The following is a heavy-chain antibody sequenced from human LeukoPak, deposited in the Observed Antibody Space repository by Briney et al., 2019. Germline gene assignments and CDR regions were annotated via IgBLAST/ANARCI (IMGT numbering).Heavy chain of an antibody. CDR3: VRDGGVSGYDLLDY. Sequence: GGSLRLSCAASGFAFSDYWMTWVRQAPGKGLEGVAHINQDGSKEHYMDSVKARFTISRDNAKNSLSLQMNSLRAEDTAVYYCVRDGGVSGYDLLDYWGQGTSVTVSS. CDR2: INQDGSKE. CDR1: GFAFSDYW. J-gene: IGHJ4*02. V-gene: IGHV3-7*01. D-gene: IGHD5-12*01.